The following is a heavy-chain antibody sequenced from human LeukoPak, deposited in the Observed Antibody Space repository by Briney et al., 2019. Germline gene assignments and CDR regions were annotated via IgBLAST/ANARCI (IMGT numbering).Heavy chain of an antibody. CDR2: IYYSGST. CDR1: GDSISSYY. D-gene: IGHD4-17*01. CDR3: ARDRQATTAYDAFDI. V-gene: IGHV4-59*01. J-gene: IGHJ3*02. Sequence: SETLSLTCTVSGDSISSYYWSWIRQPPGKGLEWIGYIYYSGSTKYNPSLKSRVTISVDTSKNQFSLKLSSATAADTAVYYCARDRQATTAYDAFDIWGRGTMVTVSS.